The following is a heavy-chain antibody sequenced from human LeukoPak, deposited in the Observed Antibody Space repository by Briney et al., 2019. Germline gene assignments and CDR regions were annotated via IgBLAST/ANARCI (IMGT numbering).Heavy chain of an antibody. CDR1: GSTFSDYY. J-gene: IGHJ4*02. CDR2: ISSGGSTI. CDR3: ARREAAGRCFDY. Sequence: GGSLRLSCAVSGSTFSDYYMSWIRQAPGKGLKWVSYISSGGSTISHADSVKGRFTISRDNAENSLYLQMNSLRAEDTAVYYCARREAAGRCFDYWGQGTLVTVSS. D-gene: IGHD6-13*01. V-gene: IGHV3-11*01.